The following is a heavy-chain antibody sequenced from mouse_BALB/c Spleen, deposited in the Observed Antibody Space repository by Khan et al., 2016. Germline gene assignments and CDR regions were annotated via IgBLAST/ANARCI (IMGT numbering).Heavy chain of an antibody. D-gene: IGHD2-1*01. CDR3: NAIYYGNYIYFDY. J-gene: IGHJ2*01. V-gene: IGHV14-4*02. CDR2: IDPENGAT. CDR1: GFNIKDYY. Sequence: VQLQQSGAELVRSGASVRLSCTASGFNIKDYYIHWVKQRPEQGLEWIGWIDPENGATEYAPKFQGKATMTADTSSNTAHLQLSRLTSEATADYYYNAIYYGNYIYFDYWGQGTTLTVSS.